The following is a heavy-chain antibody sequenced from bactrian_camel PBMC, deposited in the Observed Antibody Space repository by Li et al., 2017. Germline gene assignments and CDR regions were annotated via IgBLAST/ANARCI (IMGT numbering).Heavy chain of an antibody. V-gene: IGHV3S40*01. CDR2: IYTGTGNT. CDR3: AASDGSAYETARPPCVSHLFHL. J-gene: IGHJ4*01. CDR1: GFTFGRAH. D-gene: IGHD2*01. Sequence: QLVESGGGLVQPGGSLRLSCAASGFTFGRAHMSWVRQAPGKGLEWLAGIYTGTGNTAYADSVKGRFTISHDYGKTTVSLQMNSLKPEDTAVYYCAASDGSAYETARPPCVSHLFHLWGQGTQVTVSS.